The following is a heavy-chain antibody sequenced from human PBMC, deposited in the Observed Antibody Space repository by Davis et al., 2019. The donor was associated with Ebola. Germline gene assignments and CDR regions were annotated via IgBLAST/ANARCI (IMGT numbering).Heavy chain of an antibody. V-gene: IGHV3-74*01. J-gene: IGHJ4*02. CDR1: GFTFSSYW. CDR3: TRLLRSSSSSL. Sequence: GESLKISCAASGFTFSSYWMHWVRQAPGKGLVWVSRISNDGSITTYADSVKGRFTISRDNAKNTLYLQMDSLRAEDTAVYHCTRLLRSSSSSLWGQGTLVTVSS. CDR2: ISNDGSIT. D-gene: IGHD6-13*01.